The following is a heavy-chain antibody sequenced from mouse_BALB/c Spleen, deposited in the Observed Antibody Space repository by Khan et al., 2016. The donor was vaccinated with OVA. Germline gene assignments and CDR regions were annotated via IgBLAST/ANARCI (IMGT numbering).Heavy chain of an antibody. CDR2: ISPGSGDT. CDR1: GYTFTDYY. V-gene: IGHV1-77*01. CDR3: ARRNYFGYTFAY. J-gene: IGHJ3*01. Sequence: QMQLQQSGAELARPGASVKLSCKASGYTFTDYYINWVKQRTGQGLEWIGEISPGSGDTYYNERFKGKATLTAEKSSSTAYMQLSSLTSEASAVYYCARRNYFGYTFAYWGQGTLVTVSA. D-gene: IGHD1-2*01.